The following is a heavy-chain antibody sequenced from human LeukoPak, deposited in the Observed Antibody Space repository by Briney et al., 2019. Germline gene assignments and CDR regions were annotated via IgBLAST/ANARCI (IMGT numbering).Heavy chain of an antibody. CDR2: TILILHTA. V-gene: IGHV1-69*13. D-gene: IGHD2-2*01. CDR3: ASSYCSSTSCPIGFDP. CDR1: GGTFSSYA. J-gene: IGHJ5*02. Sequence: ASVKVSCKASGGTFSSYAISWVRQAPGQGIEWMGGTILILHTANYEQKFQGRVTITADESTSTDYMELSSLRSEDTAVYYCASSYCSSTSCPIGFDPWGQGTLVTVSS.